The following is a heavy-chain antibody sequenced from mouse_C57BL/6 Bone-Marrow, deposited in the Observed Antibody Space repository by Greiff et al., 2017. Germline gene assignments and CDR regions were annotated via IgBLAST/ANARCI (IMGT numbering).Heavy chain of an antibody. J-gene: IGHJ2*01. V-gene: IGHV1-19*01. Sequence: EVQLQQSGPVLVKPGASVKMSCKASGYTFTDYYMNWVKQSHGKSLEWIGVINPYNGGTSYNQKFKGKATLTVDKSSSTAYMELNSLTSEDSAVYYCARCTTVDYFDYWGQGTTLTVSS. CDR2: INPYNGGT. CDR1: GYTFTDYY. CDR3: ARCTTVDYFDY. D-gene: IGHD1-1*01.